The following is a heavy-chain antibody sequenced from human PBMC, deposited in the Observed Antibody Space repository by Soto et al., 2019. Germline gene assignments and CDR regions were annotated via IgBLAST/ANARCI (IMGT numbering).Heavy chain of an antibody. CDR3: ARGWNWFDP. J-gene: IGHJ5*02. Sequence: SQTLSLTCASSWNGVSSSNTAWNWIRQSPSRGLECLGRIYYRSEWYNDYAVSVKSRITISVDTSKNQFSLHLNSVTPEDTAVYYCARGWNWFDPWGQGTLVTAPQ. CDR2: IYYRSEWYN. V-gene: IGHV6-1*01. CDR1: WNGVSSSNTA.